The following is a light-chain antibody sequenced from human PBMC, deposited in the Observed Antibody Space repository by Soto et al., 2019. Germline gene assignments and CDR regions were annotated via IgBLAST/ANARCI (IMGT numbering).Light chain of an antibody. Sequence: EIVLTQSPATLSLSPGERATLSCRASQSVSSYLAWYQQKPGQAPRLLIYDAYNRATGIPARFSGSGSGTDVTLTISSLKREDFAVYYGQQRSNWPPEGYTFGQGTKLEIK. CDR1: QSVSSY. V-gene: IGKV3-11*01. CDR2: DAY. J-gene: IGKJ2*01. CDR3: QQRSNWPPEGYT.